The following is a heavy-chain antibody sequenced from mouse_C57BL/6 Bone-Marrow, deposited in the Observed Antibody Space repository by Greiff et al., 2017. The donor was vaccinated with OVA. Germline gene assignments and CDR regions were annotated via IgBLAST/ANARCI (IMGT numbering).Heavy chain of an antibody. D-gene: IGHD1-1*01. CDR3: ARDGSIYHDY. CDR2: IRRGSSTI. Sequence: EVMLVESGGGLVKPGGSLKLSCAASGFTFSDYGMHWVRQAPEKGLEWVAYIRRGSSTIYYADTVKGRFTISRDNAKNTLCLQMTSLRSEDTAMYYCARDGSIYHDYWGQGTTLTVSS. CDR1: GFTFSDYG. V-gene: IGHV5-17*01. J-gene: IGHJ2*01.